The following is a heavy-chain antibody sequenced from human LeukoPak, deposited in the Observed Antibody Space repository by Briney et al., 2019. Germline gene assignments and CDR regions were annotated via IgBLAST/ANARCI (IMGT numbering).Heavy chain of an antibody. J-gene: IGHJ3*02. CDR1: GFTFSSST. CDR3: AADGPADLFDGSEDPPRDAFEI. Sequence: SVKVSCKASGFTFSSSTMQWMRQARGQRLEWIGWIVVGSGNTNYAQKFQERVTISRDMSTSTAYMELSSLTSEDTAVFYCAADGPADLFDGSEDPPRDAFEIWGQGTMVTVSS. CDR2: IVVGSGNT. V-gene: IGHV1-58*02. D-gene: IGHD3-22*01.